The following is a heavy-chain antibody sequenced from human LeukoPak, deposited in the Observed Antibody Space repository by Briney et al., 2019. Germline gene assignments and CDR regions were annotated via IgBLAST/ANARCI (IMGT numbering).Heavy chain of an antibody. CDR1: GYTFTGYY. CDR3: ARDAAGNDAFDI. J-gene: IGHJ3*02. V-gene: IGHV1-2*02. CDR2: INPNSGGT. Sequence: ASVKVSCKAPGYTFTGYYMHWVRQAPGQGLEWMGWINPNSGGTNYAQKFQGRVTMTRDTSISTAYMELSRLRSDDTAVYYCARDAAGNDAFDIWGQGTMVTVSS. D-gene: IGHD6-19*01.